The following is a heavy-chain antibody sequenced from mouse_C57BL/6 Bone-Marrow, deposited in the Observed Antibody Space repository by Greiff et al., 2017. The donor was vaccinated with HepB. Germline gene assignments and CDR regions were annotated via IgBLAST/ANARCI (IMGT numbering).Heavy chain of an antibody. Sequence: VQLKESGAELVKPGASVKISCKASGYAFSSYWMNWVKQRPGKGLEWIGQIYPGDGDTNYNGKFKGKATLTADKSSSTAYMQLSSLTSEDSAVYFCARRRLRHYAMDYWGQGTSVTVSS. D-gene: IGHD2-2*01. J-gene: IGHJ4*01. V-gene: IGHV1-80*01. CDR2: IYPGDGDT. CDR1: GYAFSSYW. CDR3: ARRRLRHYAMDY.